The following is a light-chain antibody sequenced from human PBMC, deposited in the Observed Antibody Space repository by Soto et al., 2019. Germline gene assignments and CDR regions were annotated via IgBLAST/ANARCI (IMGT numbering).Light chain of an antibody. CDR3: QSYDSSLSAPYV. CDR1: SSNIGAGYD. V-gene: IGLV1-40*01. J-gene: IGLJ1*01. Sequence: QSVLTQPPSVSGAPGQRVTISCTGGSSNIGAGYDVHWYQQLPGTAPKLLIYGNSNRPSGVPDRFSGSKSGTSASLAITGLQAEDEADYYCQSYDSSLSAPYVFGTGTKVTFL. CDR2: GNS.